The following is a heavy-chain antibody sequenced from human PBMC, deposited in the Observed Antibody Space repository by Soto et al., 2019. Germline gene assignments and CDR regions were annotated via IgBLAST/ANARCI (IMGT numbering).Heavy chain of an antibody. Sequence: QITLNESGPTVVRPTETLTLTCRFSGFSLTTSGVGVGWIRQSPGKAPEWLALIYWDDDKRYSASLKSRLTITKDTSKNQVVLTVSDLDPTDTATYYCAHRVLRTVFGLVTTTAIYIDFWGLGTPVAVSS. CDR1: GFSLTTSGVG. D-gene: IGHD3-3*01. CDR3: AHRVLRTVFGLVTTTAIYIDF. V-gene: IGHV2-5*02. J-gene: IGHJ4*02. CDR2: IYWDDDK.